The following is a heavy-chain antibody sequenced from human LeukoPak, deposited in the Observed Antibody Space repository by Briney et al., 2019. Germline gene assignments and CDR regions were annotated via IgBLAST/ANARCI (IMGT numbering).Heavy chain of an antibody. Sequence: PGGSLRLSCAASGFTFSNYNMNWVRQAPGKGLEWVSVISSSSRYMYYADSVKGRFTISRDNAKNSLYLQMNSLRAEDTAVYFCARGPGAGYGTSWFAYWGQGTLVTVSS. J-gene: IGHJ4*02. CDR3: ARGPGAGYGTSWFAY. V-gene: IGHV3-21*01. CDR1: GFTFSNYN. CDR2: ISSSSRYM. D-gene: IGHD6-13*01.